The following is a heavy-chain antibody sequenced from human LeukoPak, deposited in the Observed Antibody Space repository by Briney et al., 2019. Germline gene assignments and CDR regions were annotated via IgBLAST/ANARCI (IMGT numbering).Heavy chain of an antibody. Sequence: SQTLSLTCAISGDSVSSNSAAWNWIRQSPSRGLEWLGRTYYRSKWYNDYAVSVKSRITINPDTSKNQFSLQLNSVTPEDTAVYYCARERPKGMVRGVITLDAFDIWGQGTMVTVSS. CDR1: GDSVSSNSAA. CDR2: TYYRSKWYN. D-gene: IGHD3-10*01. CDR3: ARERPKGMVRGVITLDAFDI. V-gene: IGHV6-1*01. J-gene: IGHJ3*02.